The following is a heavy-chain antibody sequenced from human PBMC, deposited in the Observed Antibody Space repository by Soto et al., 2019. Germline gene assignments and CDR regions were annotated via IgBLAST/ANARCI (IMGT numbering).Heavy chain of an antibody. D-gene: IGHD6-19*01. V-gene: IGHV1-18*04. Sequence: ASVKVSCKASGYTFTGYYMHWVRQAPGQGLEWMGWISPYSGDTNYAQKLQGRVTMTTDTSTSTAYMELRSLRSDDTAVYYCARDLLAVAGTIGYWGQGTLVTVSS. J-gene: IGHJ4*02. CDR1: GYTFTGYY. CDR2: ISPYSGDT. CDR3: ARDLLAVAGTIGY.